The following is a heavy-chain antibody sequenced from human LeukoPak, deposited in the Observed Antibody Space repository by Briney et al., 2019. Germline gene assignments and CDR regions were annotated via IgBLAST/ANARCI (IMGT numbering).Heavy chain of an antibody. CDR2: IYYGGST. CDR3: ARANMYSSSWLYAFDI. CDR1: GGSISSHY. V-gene: IGHV4-59*11. D-gene: IGHD6-13*01. Sequence: SETLSLTCTVSGGSISSHYWSWIRQPPGKGLEWIGYIYYGGSTNYNPSLKSRVTISVDTSKNQFSLKLSSVTAADTAVYYCARANMYSSSWLYAFDIWGQGTMVTVSS. J-gene: IGHJ3*02.